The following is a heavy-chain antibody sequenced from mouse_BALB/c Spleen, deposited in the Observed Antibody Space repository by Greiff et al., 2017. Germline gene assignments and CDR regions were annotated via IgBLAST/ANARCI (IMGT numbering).Heavy chain of an antibody. D-gene: IGHD1-1*01. V-gene: IGHV1-7*01. CDR3: AMYYYGSSGYFDV. CDR2: INPSTGYT. Sequence: VQLQQSGAELAKPGASVKMSCKASGYTFTSYWMHWVKQRPGQGLEWIGYINPSTGYTEYNQKFKDKATLTADKSSSTAYMQLSSLTSEDSAVYYCAMYYYGSSGYFDVWGAGTTVTVSS. CDR1: GYTFTSYW. J-gene: IGHJ1*01.